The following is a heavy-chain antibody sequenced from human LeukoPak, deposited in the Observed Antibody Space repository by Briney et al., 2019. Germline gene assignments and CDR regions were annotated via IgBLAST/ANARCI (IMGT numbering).Heavy chain of an antibody. V-gene: IGHV3-21*01. CDR2: IGSSSTSI. D-gene: IGHD6-13*01. CDR1: GFTFSSYS. J-gene: IGHJ4*02. CDR3: AREEGKQQMEAFDY. Sequence: GGSLRLSCAASGFTFSSYSMNWVRQAPGKGLEWVSSIGSSSTSIYYAGSLKGRFTISRDNAKNSLYLQMNSLRAEDTAVYYCAREEGKQQMEAFDYWGQGTLVTVSS.